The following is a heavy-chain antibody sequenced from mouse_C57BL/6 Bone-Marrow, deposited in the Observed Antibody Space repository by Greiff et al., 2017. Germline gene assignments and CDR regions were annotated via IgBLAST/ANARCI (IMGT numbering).Heavy chain of an antibody. Sequence: VKLQESGAELARPGASVKMSCKASGYTFTSYTMHWVEQRPGQGLEWIGYINPSSGYTKYNQKFKDKATLTADKSSSTAYMQLSSLTSEDSAVYYCARSQLGLFDYWGQGTTLTVSS. CDR3: ARSQLGLFDY. CDR2: INPSSGYT. V-gene: IGHV1-4*01. J-gene: IGHJ2*01. CDR1: GYTFTSYT. D-gene: IGHD4-1*02.